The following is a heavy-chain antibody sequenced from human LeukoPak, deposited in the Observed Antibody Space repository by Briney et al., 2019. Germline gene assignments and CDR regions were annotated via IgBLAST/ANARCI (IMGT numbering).Heavy chain of an antibody. J-gene: IGHJ4*02. CDR1: GGTFNSYA. Sequence: SVKVSCKASGGTFNSYAINWVRQAPGQGLEWMGGIIPRLGTTKYIEKFQGRITITTDESTTTAYMELTILRSEDTAVYYCAADGTDWGQGTLVTVSS. V-gene: IGHV1-69*05. CDR3: AADGTD. CDR2: IIPRLGTT.